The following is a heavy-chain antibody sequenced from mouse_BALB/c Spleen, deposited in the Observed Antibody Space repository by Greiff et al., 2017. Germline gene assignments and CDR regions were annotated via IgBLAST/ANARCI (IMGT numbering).Heavy chain of an antibody. D-gene: IGHD1-2*01. V-gene: IGHV1-15*01. J-gene: IGHJ4*01. CDR2: IDPETGGT. Sequence: VQLQESGAELVRPGASVTLSCKASGYTFTDYEMHWVKQTPVHGLEWIGAIDPETGGTAYNQKFKGKATLTADKSSSTAYMELRSLTSEDSAVYYCTRSTATDAMDYWGQGTSVTVSS. CDR3: TRSTATDAMDY. CDR1: GYTFTDYE.